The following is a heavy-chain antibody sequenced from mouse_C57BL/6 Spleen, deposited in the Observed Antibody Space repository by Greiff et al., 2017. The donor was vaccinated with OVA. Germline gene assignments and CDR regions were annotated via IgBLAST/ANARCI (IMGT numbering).Heavy chain of an antibody. V-gene: IGHV7-3*01. J-gene: IGHJ4*01. CDR1: GFTFTDYY. Sequence: VQLKQSGGGLVQPGGSLSLSCAASGFTFTDYYMSWVRQPPGKALEWLGFIRNKANGYTTEYSASVKGRFTISRDNSQSILYLQMNALRAEDSATYYCARYHGNYFYYAMDYWGQGTSVTVSS. D-gene: IGHD2-1*01. CDR3: ARYHGNYFYYAMDY. CDR2: IRNKANGYTT.